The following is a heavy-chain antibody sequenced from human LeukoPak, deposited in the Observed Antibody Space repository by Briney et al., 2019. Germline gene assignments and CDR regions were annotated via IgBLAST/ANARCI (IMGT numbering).Heavy chain of an antibody. CDR3: ARVRGVMWWFDP. J-gene: IGHJ5*02. Sequence: ASVKVSCKASGYTFTGYYMHWVRQAPGQGLEWMGWINPNSGGTNYAQKFQGRVTMTRDTSISTAYMELSRLRSDDTAVYYCARVRGVMWWFDPWGQGTLVTVSS. D-gene: IGHD3-10*01. V-gene: IGHV1-2*02. CDR2: INPNSGGT. CDR1: GYTFTGYY.